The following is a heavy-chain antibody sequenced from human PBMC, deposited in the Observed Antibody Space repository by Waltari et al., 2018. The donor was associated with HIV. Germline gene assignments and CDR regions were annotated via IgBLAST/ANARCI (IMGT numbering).Heavy chain of an antibody. CDR2: ISSSSSTI. J-gene: IGHJ3*02. Sequence: EVQLVESGGGLVQPGGSLRLSCAASGFTFSSYTMNWVRQTPGKGLEWVSYISSSSSTIYDADSVKGRFTISRDNAKNSLYLQMNSLRAEDTAVYYCARGYCSGGSCYSIGAFDIWGQGTMVTVSS. V-gene: IGHV3-48*01. CDR1: GFTFSSYT. CDR3: ARGYCSGGSCYSIGAFDI. D-gene: IGHD2-15*01.